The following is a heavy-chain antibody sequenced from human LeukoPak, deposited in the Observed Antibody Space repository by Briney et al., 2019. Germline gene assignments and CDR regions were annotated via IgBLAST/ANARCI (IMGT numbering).Heavy chain of an antibody. CDR1: GVTFSSSW. J-gene: IGHJ4*02. D-gene: IGHD5-12*01. Sequence: GGSLRLSCAASGVTFSSSWMSWVRQPPGKGLEWVAIIKQDGSEKYYVDSVKGRLTISRDNAKNSLYLQMNSLRAEDTAVYYCARATRGYSDSNYWGQGTLVTVSS. CDR3: ARATRGYSDSNY. V-gene: IGHV3-7*04. CDR2: IKQDGSEK.